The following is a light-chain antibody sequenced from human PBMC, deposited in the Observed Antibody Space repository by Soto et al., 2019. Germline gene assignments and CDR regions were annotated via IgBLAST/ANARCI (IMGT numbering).Light chain of an antibody. Sequence: QSALTQPASVSGSPGQSITISCTGTSSDVGAYDYVSWYQQHPAKAPKLVIYEVTQRPSGVSTRFSGSMSGNTASLTISGHQADDEAYYYCSSYTTSSTSVFGTGTKLTVL. CDR3: SSYTTSSTSV. J-gene: IGLJ1*01. CDR1: SSDVGAYDY. V-gene: IGLV2-14*01. CDR2: EVT.